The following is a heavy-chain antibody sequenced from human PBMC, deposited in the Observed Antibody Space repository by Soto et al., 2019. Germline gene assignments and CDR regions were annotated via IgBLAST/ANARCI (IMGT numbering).Heavy chain of an antibody. CDR1: GYTFTDYY. V-gene: IGHV1-2*02. CDR2: INPNSGAT. CDR3: ARSLKRADAFDI. Sequence: ASVKVSCKASGYTFTDYYMHWVRQAPGQGLEWMGWINPNSGATNYAQKFQGRITMTRDTSITTAYMEMSRLRSDDTADTAIYYCARSLKRADAFDIWGQGRMVTVSS. J-gene: IGHJ3*02.